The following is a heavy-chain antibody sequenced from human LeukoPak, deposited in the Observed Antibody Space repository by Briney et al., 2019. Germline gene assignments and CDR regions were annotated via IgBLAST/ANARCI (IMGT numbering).Heavy chain of an antibody. J-gene: IGHJ4*02. V-gene: IGHV1-2*02. D-gene: IGHD3-22*01. CDR1: GYTFTGYY. CDR3: ARDFGDSSGYLVDN. Sequence: ASVKVSCKASGYTFTGYYIHWVRQAPGQGLEWMGWINPNSGGTNYAQKIQGRVTMTRDTSISTAYMELSRLRSDDTAVYYCARDFGDSSGYLVDNWGQGTLVTVSS. CDR2: INPNSGGT.